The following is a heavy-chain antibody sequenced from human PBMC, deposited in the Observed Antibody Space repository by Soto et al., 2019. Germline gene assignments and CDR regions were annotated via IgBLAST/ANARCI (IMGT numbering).Heavy chain of an antibody. CDR1: GFTFSSHV. D-gene: IGHD2-15*01. CDR2: ISGTGGT. V-gene: IGHV3-23*01. CDR3: AKDRRGAYCSGGICYSPDY. J-gene: IGHJ4*02. Sequence: EVQLWESGGGLVQPGGSLRLSCAVSGFTFSSHVMSWVRQAPGKGLEWVSAISGTGGTYYADSLKGRFTISSDNSKNALYLQMNNLRDEDTAVYYCAKDRRGAYCSGGICYSPDYWGQGTLVIVSS.